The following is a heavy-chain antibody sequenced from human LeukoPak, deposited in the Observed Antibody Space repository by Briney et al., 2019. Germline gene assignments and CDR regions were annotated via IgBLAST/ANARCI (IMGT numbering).Heavy chain of an antibody. CDR3: ARKEDPDAFDI. V-gene: IGHV1-8*01. CDR1: GYTFTSYD. J-gene: IGHJ3*02. Sequence: GASVKVSCKASGYTFTSYDINWVRQATGQGLEWMGWMNPNSGNTGYAQKFQGRVTITADKSTSTAYMELSSLRSEDTAVYYCARKEDPDAFDIWGQGTMVTVSS. CDR2: MNPNSGNT.